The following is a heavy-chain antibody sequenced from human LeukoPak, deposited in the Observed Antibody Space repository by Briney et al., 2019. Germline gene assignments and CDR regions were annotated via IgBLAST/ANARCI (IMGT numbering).Heavy chain of an antibody. Sequence: GASVKVSCKASGYTFTSYGISWVRQAPGQGLEWMGWISAYNGNTNYAQKLQGRVTMTKAPSTSTAYMAMRSLSSDEPAVYYRALQPLARPDALTPSFLPFDYWGQGTLVTVSS. J-gene: IGHJ4*02. D-gene: IGHD6-13*01. CDR2: ISAYNGNT. CDR1: GYTFTSYG. CDR3: ALQPLARPDALTPSFLPFDY. V-gene: IGHV1-18*01.